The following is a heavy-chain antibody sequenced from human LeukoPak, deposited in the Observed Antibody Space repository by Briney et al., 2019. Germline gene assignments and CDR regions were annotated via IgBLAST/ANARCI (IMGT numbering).Heavy chain of an antibody. D-gene: IGHD3-22*01. CDR1: GGSISSSGYY. V-gene: IGHV4-31*03. CDR3: AREDYYESSGYLDY. J-gene: IGHJ4*02. CDR2: IYYSGTT. Sequence: SETLSLTCTVSGGSISSSGYYWSWLRQHPGKGLEWIGYIYYSGTTYYNPSLKSRVTISVDTSKNQFSLKLFSVTAADTAVYYCAREDYYESSGYLDYWGQGTLVTVSS.